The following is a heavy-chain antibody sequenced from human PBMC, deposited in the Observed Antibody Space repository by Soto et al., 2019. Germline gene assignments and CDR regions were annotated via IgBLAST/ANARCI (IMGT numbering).Heavy chain of an antibody. CDR3: AREGYDSSGYYRGGPFDP. CDR1: GSTVSSNY. D-gene: IGHD3-22*01. J-gene: IGHJ5*02. CDR2: IYSGGST. V-gene: IGHV3-53*01. Sequence: GGSLRLSCAASGSTVSSNYMSWVRQAPGKGLEWVSVIYSGGSTYYADSVKGRFTISRDNSKNTLYLQMNSLRAEDTAVYYCAREGYDSSGYYRGGPFDPWGQGTLVTVSS.